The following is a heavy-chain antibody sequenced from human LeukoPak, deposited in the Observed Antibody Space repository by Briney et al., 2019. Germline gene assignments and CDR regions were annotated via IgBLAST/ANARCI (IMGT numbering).Heavy chain of an antibody. CDR2: ISSSSSTI. J-gene: IGHJ4*02. D-gene: IGHD3-3*01. CDR1: GLTFSSYS. CDR3: ARGDYDFWSKVRY. Sequence: PGGSLRLSCAASGLTFSSYSMNWVRQAPGKGLEWVSYISSSSSTIYYADSVKGRFTISRDNAKNSLYLQMNSLRAEDTAVYYCARGDYDFWSKVRYWGQGTLVTVSS. V-gene: IGHV3-48*01.